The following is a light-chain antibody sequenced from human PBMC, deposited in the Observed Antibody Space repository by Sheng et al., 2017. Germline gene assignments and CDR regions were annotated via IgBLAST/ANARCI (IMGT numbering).Light chain of an antibody. CDR1: QSVSSD. Sequence: EIVMTQSPATLSVSPGERATLSCRASQSVSSDLAWYQQKPGQAPRFLIYGGSTRATGVPARFSGSGSGTEFTLTISSLQSEDFAIYYCQQYNNWPRTFGQGTKVE. V-gene: IGKV3-15*01. CDR3: QQYNNWPRT. J-gene: IGKJ1*01. CDR2: GGS.